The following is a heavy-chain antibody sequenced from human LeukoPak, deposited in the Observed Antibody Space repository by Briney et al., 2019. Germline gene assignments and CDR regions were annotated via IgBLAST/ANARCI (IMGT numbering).Heavy chain of an antibody. J-gene: IGHJ4*02. V-gene: IGHV1-2*02. Sequence: AASVKVSCKASGYTFPGYYMHWVRQAPGQGLEWMGWINPNSGGTNYAQKFQGRVTMTRDTSISTAYMELSRLRSDDTAVYYCAREHSSSSGKVFDYWGQGTLVTASS. CDR1: GYTFPGYY. CDR3: AREHSSSSGKVFDY. D-gene: IGHD6-6*01. CDR2: INPNSGGT.